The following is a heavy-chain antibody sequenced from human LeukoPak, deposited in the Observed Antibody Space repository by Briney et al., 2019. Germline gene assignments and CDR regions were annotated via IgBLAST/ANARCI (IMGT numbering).Heavy chain of an antibody. J-gene: IGHJ3*02. CDR1: GVTFSSYA. CDR3: AKDRGGRWLQPRDAFDI. Sequence: WGSLRLSCAASGVTFSSYAMSWVRQAPGKGLEWVSAISGSGGSTYYADSVKGRFTISRDNSKNTLYLQMNSLRAEDTAVYYCAKDRGGRWLQPRDAFDIWGQGTMVTVSS. V-gene: IGHV3-23*01. D-gene: IGHD5-24*01. CDR2: ISGSGGST.